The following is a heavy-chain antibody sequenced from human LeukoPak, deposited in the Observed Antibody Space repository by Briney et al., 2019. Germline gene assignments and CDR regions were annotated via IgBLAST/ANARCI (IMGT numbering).Heavy chain of an antibody. D-gene: IGHD6-25*01. CDR3: ARDRHIAAAGYYFDY. CDR2: IADDGKDK. Sequence: GGSLRLSCAASGFTFSTYPMHWVRQAPGRGLEWVAVIADDGKDKHYVESVKGRFTISRDNSKNTLYLQMNSLRVEDTAVYYCARDRHIAAAGYYFDYWGQGTLVTVSS. V-gene: IGHV3-30*04. CDR1: GFTFSTYP. J-gene: IGHJ4*02.